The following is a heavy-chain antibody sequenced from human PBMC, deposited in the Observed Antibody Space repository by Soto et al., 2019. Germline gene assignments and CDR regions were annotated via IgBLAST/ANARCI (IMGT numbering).Heavy chain of an antibody. Sequence: EVQLLESGGGLVQPGGSLRLSCAASGFTFSSYAMSWVRQAPGKGLEWVSTISGSGGSTYCADSVKGRFTISRDNSKNTLYLQMNSLRAEDTAVYYCAKDQDYYGSGSYWAYGMDVWGQGTTVTVSS. J-gene: IGHJ6*02. V-gene: IGHV3-23*01. D-gene: IGHD3-10*01. CDR3: AKDQDYYGSGSYWAYGMDV. CDR1: GFTFSSYA. CDR2: ISGSGGST.